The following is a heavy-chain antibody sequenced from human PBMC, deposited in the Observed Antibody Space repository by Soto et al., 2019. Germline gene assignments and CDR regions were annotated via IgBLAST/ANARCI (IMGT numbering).Heavy chain of an antibody. D-gene: IGHD2-21*01. Sequence: PSETLSLTCAVSGGSISSGGYSWSWIRQPPGKGLEWIGYIYYSGSTNYNPSLKSRVTISVDTSKNQFSLKLSSVTAADTAVYYCARLVMEGPLGAFDIWGQGTMVTVSS. CDR1: GGSISSGGYS. CDR2: IYYSGST. V-gene: IGHV4-61*08. CDR3: ARLVMEGPLGAFDI. J-gene: IGHJ3*02.